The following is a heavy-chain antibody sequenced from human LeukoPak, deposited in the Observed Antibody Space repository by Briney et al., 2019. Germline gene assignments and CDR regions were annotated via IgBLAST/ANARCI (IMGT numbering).Heavy chain of an antibody. CDR2: INYDGTTT. CDR1: GFTFSSYW. Sequence: GETLRLSCAASGFTFSSYWMHWVRQAPGKGLVRISRINYDGTTTSYADSVKGRFTISRDNAKNTLYLQRNSLRAEDTAAFYCGRGRPRVYSGYVIDYWGQGTPITVSS. V-gene: IGHV3-74*01. D-gene: IGHD5-12*01. J-gene: IGHJ4*02. CDR3: GRGRPRVYSGYVIDY.